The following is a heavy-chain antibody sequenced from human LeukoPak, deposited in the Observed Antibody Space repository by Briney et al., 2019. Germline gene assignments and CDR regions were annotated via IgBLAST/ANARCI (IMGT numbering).Heavy chain of an antibody. Sequence: PSETLSFTCSVAGGSISCYYWSWLRQPAGKGVEWSGRNYTSGSTKYNPSLQSRVTISVDTSNNHFSLKLSTLTASATAVYYCARAYSEAFDIWGQGTMVTVSS. V-gene: IGHV4-4*07. CDR1: GGSISCYY. CDR2: NYTSGST. D-gene: IGHD2-21*01. J-gene: IGHJ3*02. CDR3: ARAYSEAFDI.